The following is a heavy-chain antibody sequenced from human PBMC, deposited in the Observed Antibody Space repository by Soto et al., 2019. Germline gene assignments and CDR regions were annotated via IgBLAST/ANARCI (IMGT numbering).Heavy chain of an antibody. CDR3: ARERGSYFGRYFDY. Sequence: GGSLRLSCAASGFTFSSYAMHWVRQAPGKGLEWVAVISYDGSNKYYADSVKGRFTISRDNSKNTLYLQMNSLRAEDTAVYYCARERGSYFGRYFDYWGQGTLVTVSS. D-gene: IGHD1-26*01. CDR2: ISYDGSNK. J-gene: IGHJ4*02. CDR1: GFTFSSYA. V-gene: IGHV3-30-3*01.